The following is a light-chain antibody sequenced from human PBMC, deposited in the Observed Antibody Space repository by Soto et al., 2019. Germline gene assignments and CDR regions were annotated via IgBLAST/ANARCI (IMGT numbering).Light chain of an antibody. J-gene: IGLJ2*01. V-gene: IGLV2-14*01. CDR1: SSDVGGYNY. Sequence: QSVLTQPDSVSGSPGQSITISCTGTSSDVGGYNYVSWYQQHPGKAPKLMIYDVSNRPSGVSNRFSGSKSSNTASLTISGLQAEDEAVYYCSSYTSSSTRGVFGGGTKLTVL. CDR2: DVS. CDR3: SSYTSSSTRGV.